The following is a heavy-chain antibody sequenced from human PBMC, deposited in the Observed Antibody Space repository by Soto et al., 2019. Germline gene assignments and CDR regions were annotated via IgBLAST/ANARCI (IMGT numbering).Heavy chain of an antibody. V-gene: IGHV3-23*01. Sequence: EVQLLESGGAMIHPGESLRLSCAASGFPFSVYDMSWARQAPGKGLEWVSSIGGRGGSTYYADSVKGRFTISRDNSRNTLYLQMNSLRAEDTAVYFCAKDRIQRWFGIWGQGTLVTVSS. D-gene: IGHD5-18*01. CDR3: AKDRIQRWFGI. J-gene: IGHJ3*02. CDR2: IGGRGGST. CDR1: GFPFSVYD.